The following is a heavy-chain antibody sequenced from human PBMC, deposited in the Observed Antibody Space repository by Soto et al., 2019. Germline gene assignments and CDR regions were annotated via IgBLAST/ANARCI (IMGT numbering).Heavy chain of an antibody. CDR1: GITVSTYW. CDR3: AREIFAAAYAATSAFDL. CDR2: INRDGSGT. J-gene: IGHJ4*02. D-gene: IGHD2-8*01. Sequence: PGGSLRLSCAASGITVSTYWMHWVRQGPGRGLVWVSRINRDGSGTSYADSVKGRFTISRDNGKNTLYLQMNSLRAEDTGRYFCAREIFAAAYAATSAFDLWGQGTLVTVSS. V-gene: IGHV3-74*01.